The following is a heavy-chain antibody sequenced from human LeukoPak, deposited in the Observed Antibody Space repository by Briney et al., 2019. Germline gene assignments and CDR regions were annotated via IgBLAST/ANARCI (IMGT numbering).Heavy chain of an antibody. CDR1: GFTFDDYA. CDR3: TTHDYYDSSGMSYGGDY. CDR2: ISWNSGSI. V-gene: IGHV3-9*01. D-gene: IGHD3-22*01. J-gene: IGHJ4*02. Sequence: GGSLRLSCAASGFTFDDYAMHWVRQAPGKGLEWVSGISWNSGSIGYADSVKGRFTISRDNAKNSLYLQMNSLKTEDTAVYYCTTHDYYDSSGMSYGGDYWGQGTLVTVSS.